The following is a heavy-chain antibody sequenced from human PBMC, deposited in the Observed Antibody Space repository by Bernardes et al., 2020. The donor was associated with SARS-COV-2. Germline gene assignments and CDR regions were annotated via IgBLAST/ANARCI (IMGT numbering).Heavy chain of an antibody. CDR1: GGSLSGYY. D-gene: IGHD5-18*01. Sequence: SETLSLTCAVYGGSLSGYYWNWIRQPPGKGLEWIGEINYSGSTNYNPSLKSRVTISVDTSKNQFSLKLSSVTAADTAVYYCARIQLWLNYYYYYGMDVWGQGTTVTVSS. CDR2: INYSGST. CDR3: ARIQLWLNYYYYYGMDV. V-gene: IGHV4-34*01. J-gene: IGHJ6*02.